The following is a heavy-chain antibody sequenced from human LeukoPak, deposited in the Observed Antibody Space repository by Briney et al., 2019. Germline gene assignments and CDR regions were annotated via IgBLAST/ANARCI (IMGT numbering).Heavy chain of an antibody. D-gene: IGHD5-24*01. CDR2: IKFDGNDK. J-gene: IGHJ4*02. V-gene: IGHV3-7*01. CDR3: ARLDEAFDN. CDR1: GFTFSRYW. Sequence: GGSLRLSCAASGFTFSRYWLSWVRQAPGKGLEWGANIKFDGNDKYYVDSVKGRFTISRDNAENSLYLQMNSLRAEDTAVYYCARLDEAFDNWGQGTLVTVSS.